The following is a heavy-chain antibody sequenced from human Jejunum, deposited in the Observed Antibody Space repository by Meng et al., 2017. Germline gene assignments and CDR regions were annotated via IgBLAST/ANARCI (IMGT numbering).Heavy chain of an antibody. Sequence: GESLKISCKGSGYSFSTYWIGWVRQMPEKGLEWMGIIYPGDSDTRYSPSFQGQVTISADKSTSTAYLQWSSLKASDTAIYYCARHLYKYVWGRYRGIDYWGQGTLVTVSS. J-gene: IGHJ4*02. V-gene: IGHV5-51*01. D-gene: IGHD3-16*02. CDR3: ARHLYKYVWGRYRGIDY. CDR2: IYPGDSDT. CDR1: GYSFSTYW.